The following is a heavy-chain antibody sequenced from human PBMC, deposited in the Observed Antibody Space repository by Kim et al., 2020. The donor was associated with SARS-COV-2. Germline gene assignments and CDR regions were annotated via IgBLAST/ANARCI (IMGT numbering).Heavy chain of an antibody. D-gene: IGHD1-26*01. Sequence: YTPSLKRRVAISVDTSKNQFSLKLSSVTAADTAVYYCARDGGGSYSFDYWGQGTLVTVSS. V-gene: IGHV4-59*01. CDR3: ARDGGGSYSFDY. J-gene: IGHJ4*02.